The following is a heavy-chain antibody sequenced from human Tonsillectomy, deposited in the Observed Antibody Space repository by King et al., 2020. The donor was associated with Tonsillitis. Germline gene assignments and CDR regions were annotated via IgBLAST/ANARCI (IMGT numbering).Heavy chain of an antibody. CDR1: GFTFSSYG. D-gene: IGHD2-15*01. Sequence: VQLVESGGGVVQPGRSLRLSCAASGFTFSSYGMHWVRQAPGKGLGWVAVISYDGSNKYYADSVRGRFTISRDSSKNSLYLQMNSLRAEDTAVYYCAKGIWKLPRYTLLNEAFDVWGQGTMVTVSS. CDR3: AKGIWKLPRYTLLNEAFDV. V-gene: IGHV3-30*18. CDR2: ISYDGSNK. J-gene: IGHJ3*01.